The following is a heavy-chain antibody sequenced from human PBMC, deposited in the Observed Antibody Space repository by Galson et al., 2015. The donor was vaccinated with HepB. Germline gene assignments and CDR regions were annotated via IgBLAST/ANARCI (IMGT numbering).Heavy chain of an antibody. CDR3: ARSRGDILTGYYEGGFDY. CDR2: IIPILGIA. CDR1: GGTFSSYA. J-gene: IGHJ4*02. V-gene: IGHV1-69*04. Sequence: SVKVSCKASGGTFSSYAISWVRQAPGQGLEWMGRIIPILGIANYAQKFQGRVTITADKSTSTAYMELSSLRSEDTAVYYCARSRGDILTGYYEGGFDYWGQGTLVTVSS. D-gene: IGHD3-9*01.